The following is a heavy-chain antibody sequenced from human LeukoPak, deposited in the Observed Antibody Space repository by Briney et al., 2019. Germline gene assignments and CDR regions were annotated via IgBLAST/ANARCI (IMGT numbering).Heavy chain of an antibody. Sequence: GGSLRLSCAASGLTFSDYAMGWVRQAPGKGLEWVSFISGSGVSTFYADSVKGRFTISRDNSKSTLYLQMNSLRAEDTAVYYCAVGDCSGSSCYRRAEFFLHWGQGTLVTVSS. CDR1: GLTFSDYA. CDR2: ISGSGVST. CDR3: AVGDCSGSSCYRRAEFFLH. J-gene: IGHJ1*01. V-gene: IGHV3-23*01. D-gene: IGHD2-2*01.